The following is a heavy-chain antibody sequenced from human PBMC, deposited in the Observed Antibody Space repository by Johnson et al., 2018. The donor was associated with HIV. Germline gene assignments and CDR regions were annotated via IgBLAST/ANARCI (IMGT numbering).Heavy chain of an antibody. CDR2: IGTAGDT. CDR1: GFTFDDYA. V-gene: IGHV3-13*01. Sequence: MMLVESGGGLVQPGRSLRLSCAASGFTFDDYAMHWVRQATGKGLEWVSAIGTAGDTYYPGSVKGRFTISRENAKNSLYLQMNSLRAEDTAVYYCAKDLRSGNRREAFDIWGQGTMVTVSS. D-gene: IGHD1-14*01. J-gene: IGHJ3*02. CDR3: AKDLRSGNRREAFDI.